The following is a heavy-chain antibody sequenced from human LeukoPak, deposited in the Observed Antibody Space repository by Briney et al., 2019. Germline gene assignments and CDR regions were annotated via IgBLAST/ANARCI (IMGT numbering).Heavy chain of an antibody. CDR3: ARGDFWSGYPLPDY. J-gene: IGHJ4*02. CDR1: GYIFTTYG. V-gene: IGHV1-18*01. D-gene: IGHD3-3*01. CDR2: ISAYNGDT. Sequence: ASVKVSCKASGYIFTTYGMSWVRQAPGQGLEWMGWISAYNGDTNYAQKLQGRLTMTTDTSTNTAYMELRSLRSDDTAVYYCARGDFWSGYPLPDYWGQGTLVTVSS.